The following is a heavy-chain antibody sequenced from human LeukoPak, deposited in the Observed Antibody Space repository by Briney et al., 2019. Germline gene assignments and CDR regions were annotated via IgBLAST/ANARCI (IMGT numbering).Heavy chain of an antibody. CDR1: GGSISSYY. V-gene: IGHV4-4*07. CDR3: ARASNSSFSSWFDP. J-gene: IGHJ5*02. CDR2: IYTSGST. Sequence: SETLSLTCTVSGGSISSYYRSWIRQPAGKGLEWIGRIYTSGSTNYNPSLKSRVTMSVDTSKNQFSLKLSSVTAADTAVYYCARASNSSFSSWFDPWGQGTLVTVSS. D-gene: IGHD4-11*01.